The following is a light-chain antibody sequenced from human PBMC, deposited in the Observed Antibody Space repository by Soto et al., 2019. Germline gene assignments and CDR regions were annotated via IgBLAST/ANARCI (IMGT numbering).Light chain of an antibody. CDR2: GAS. V-gene: IGKV3-20*01. J-gene: IGKJ2*01. CDR3: QQYGSSHRT. CDR1: QSVSSSY. Sequence: EIVLTQSPGTLSLSPGERATLSCRASQSVSSSYLAWYQQKPGQAPRLRIYGASSRATGIPYRFSGSGSGTDFTLTISRLEPEDFAVYYCQQYGSSHRTFGQGTKLEI.